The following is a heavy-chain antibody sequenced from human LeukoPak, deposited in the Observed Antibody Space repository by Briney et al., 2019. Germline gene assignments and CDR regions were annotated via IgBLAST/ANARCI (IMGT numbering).Heavy chain of an antibody. Sequence: GRSLRLSCAASGLTFSSYGMHWVRQAPGKGLEWVAVISYDGSNKYYADSVKGRFTISRDNSRNTLYLQMDSLRAEDTAVYYCARGPLYNYDILTGYDYWGQGTLVTVSS. CDR2: ISYDGSNK. V-gene: IGHV3-30*03. J-gene: IGHJ4*02. CDR3: ARGPLYNYDILTGYDY. D-gene: IGHD3-9*01. CDR1: GLTFSSYG.